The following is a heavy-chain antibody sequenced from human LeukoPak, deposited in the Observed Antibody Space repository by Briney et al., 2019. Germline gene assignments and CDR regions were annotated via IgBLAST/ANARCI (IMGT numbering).Heavy chain of an antibody. V-gene: IGHV4-59*01. CDR2: IYYSGST. Sequence: QASETLSLTCTVSGGSISSYYWSWIRQPPGKGLEWIGYIYYSGSTNYNPSLKSRVTISVDTSKNQFSLKLSPVTAADTAVYYCASGRDGYPNDYWGQGTLVTVSS. CDR3: ASGRDGYPNDY. CDR1: GGSISSYY. D-gene: IGHD5-12*01. J-gene: IGHJ4*02.